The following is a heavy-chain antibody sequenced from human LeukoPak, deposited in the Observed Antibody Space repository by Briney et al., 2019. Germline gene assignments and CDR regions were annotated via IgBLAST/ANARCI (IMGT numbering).Heavy chain of an antibody. V-gene: IGHV3-23*01. CDR1: GFTFSSYA. Sequence: GGSLRLSCAASGFTFSSYAMYWVRQAPGKGLEWVSGIFGSGGSTHYADSVKGWFTISRDNSKNTVYLQMNSLRAEDTAVYYCAKTTTGYSSGRYPGWPVDYWGQGTLVTVSS. CDR2: IFGSGGST. CDR3: AKTTTGYSSGRYPGWPVDY. D-gene: IGHD6-19*01. J-gene: IGHJ4*02.